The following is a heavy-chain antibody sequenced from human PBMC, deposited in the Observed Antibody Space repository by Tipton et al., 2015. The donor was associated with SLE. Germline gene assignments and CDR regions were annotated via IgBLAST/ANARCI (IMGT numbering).Heavy chain of an antibody. CDR2: ISYDGSNK. CDR1: GFTFSSYG. J-gene: IGHJ3*01. Sequence: SLRLSCAASGFTFSSYGMHWVRQAPGKGLEWVAVISYDGSNKYYADSVKGRFTISRDNAKNSLYLQMNSLRAEDTAVYYCTPSKVPKTWGQGTMVTVSS. D-gene: IGHD4/OR15-4a*01. CDR3: TPSKVPKT. V-gene: IGHV3-30*03.